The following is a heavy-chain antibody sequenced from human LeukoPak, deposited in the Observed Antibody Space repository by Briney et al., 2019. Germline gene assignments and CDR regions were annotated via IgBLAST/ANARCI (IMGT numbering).Heavy chain of an antibody. V-gene: IGHV4-4*07. CDR3: ARDLWVGELKPFWYFDL. J-gene: IGHJ2*01. CDR2: IYVDGSA. CDR1: RGSIRSFY. D-gene: IGHD3-10*01. Sequence: SETLSLICTVSRGSIRSFYWSWIRQSAGKGLEWIGRIYVDGSAKYNPSLKSRVTMSVDTSKSHFSLKLNSVTAADTAIYYCARDLWVGELKPFWYFDLWGRGTLVTVSS.